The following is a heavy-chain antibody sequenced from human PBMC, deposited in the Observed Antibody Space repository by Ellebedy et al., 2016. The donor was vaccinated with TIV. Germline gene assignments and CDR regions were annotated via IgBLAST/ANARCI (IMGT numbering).Heavy chain of an antibody. Sequence: GGSLRLXCAASGFTFSSYAMSWVRQAPGKGLEWVSTLSGSTLSTYYADSVKGRFTISRDNSKNTLYLQMNSLRAEDTAVYYCASRPGIAVAGPGDYWGQGTLVTVS. V-gene: IGHV3-23*01. CDR2: LSGSTLST. J-gene: IGHJ4*02. CDR1: GFTFSSYA. CDR3: ASRPGIAVAGPGDY. D-gene: IGHD6-19*01.